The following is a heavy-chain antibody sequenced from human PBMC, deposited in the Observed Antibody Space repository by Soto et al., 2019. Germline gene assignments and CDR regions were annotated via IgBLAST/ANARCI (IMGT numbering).Heavy chain of an antibody. J-gene: IGHJ6*02. Sequence: ASVKVSWKVSGYTLTELSMHWVRQAPGKGLEWMGGFDPEDGETIYAQKFQGRVTMTEDTSTDTAYMELSSLRSEDTAVYYCATGGSGWYRVYYYGMDVWGQGTTVTVSS. CDR2: FDPEDGET. CDR1: GYTLTELS. CDR3: ATGGSGWYRVYYYGMDV. V-gene: IGHV1-24*01. D-gene: IGHD6-19*01.